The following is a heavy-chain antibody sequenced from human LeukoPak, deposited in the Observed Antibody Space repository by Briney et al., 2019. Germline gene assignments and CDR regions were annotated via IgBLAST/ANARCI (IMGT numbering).Heavy chain of an antibody. CDR2: ISGGGGST. CDR1: GFTFSSYA. D-gene: IGHD6-19*01. Sequence: GGSLRLSCAASGFTFSSYAMSWVRQAPGKGLEWVSGISGGGGSTYSADSVEGRLTISRDNSKNTLYLQMNSLRAEDTAVYYCARGGDSGWSHFDYWGQGTLVTVSS. CDR3: ARGGDSGWSHFDY. J-gene: IGHJ4*02. V-gene: IGHV3-23*01.